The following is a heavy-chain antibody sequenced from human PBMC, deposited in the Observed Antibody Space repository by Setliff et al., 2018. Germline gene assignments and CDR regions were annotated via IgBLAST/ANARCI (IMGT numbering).Heavy chain of an antibody. D-gene: IGHD4-17*01. CDR2: IYSEGTT. V-gene: IGHV4-61*09. J-gene: IGHJ4*02. CDR1: GGSINSGPYY. CDR3: ARGRLLYVGDSHYFDI. Sequence: SETLSLTCTVSGGSINSGPYYWTWVRQPAGKGLEWIGHIYSEGTTNYSPSLRSRVTISSDTSKNQFSLQLNSVTATDTAVYYCARGRLLYVGDSHYFDIWGQGTLVTVSS.